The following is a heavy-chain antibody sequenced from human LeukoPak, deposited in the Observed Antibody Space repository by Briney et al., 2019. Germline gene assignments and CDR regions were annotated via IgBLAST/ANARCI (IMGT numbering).Heavy chain of an antibody. Sequence: SETLSLTCTVSGYSISSGYYWGWIRQPPGKGLEWIGSIYHSGSTNYNPSLKSRVTISVDTSKNQFSLKLSSVTAADTAVYYCARLSHIPRRGSSGPKYYYYYYYMDVWGKGTTVTISS. CDR3: ARLSHIPRRGSSGPKYYYYYYYMDV. CDR2: IYHSGST. CDR1: GYSISSGYY. D-gene: IGHD6-19*01. J-gene: IGHJ6*03. V-gene: IGHV4-38-2*02.